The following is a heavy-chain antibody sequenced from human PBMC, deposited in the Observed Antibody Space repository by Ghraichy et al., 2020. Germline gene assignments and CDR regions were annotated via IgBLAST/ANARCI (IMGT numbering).Heavy chain of an antibody. CDR1: GFTFSSYN. CDR3: ARDNAETAVTAPTDY. V-gene: IGHV3-21*01. CDR2: ISSSSTDI. D-gene: IGHD6-13*01. J-gene: IGHJ4*02. Sequence: GGSLRLSCAASGFTFSSYNMNWVRQAPGKGLEWVSSISSSSTDIYYADSVRGRFTVSRDNAKNSLYLQMGSLRAEDTAVYYCARDNAETAVTAPTDYWGQGTLVTVSS.